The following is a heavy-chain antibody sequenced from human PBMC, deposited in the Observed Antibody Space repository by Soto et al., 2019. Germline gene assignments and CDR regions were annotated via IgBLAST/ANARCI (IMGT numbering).Heavy chain of an antibody. CDR2: NYYSGIT. Sequence: SETLSLTCTVSGGSISSRGYYWTWNRQHAGKGLEWIGYNYYSGITYYNPSLKSRVTISLDTSKNQFSLKLSSVTAADTAVYYCARGSSIAGLYYGMDVWGQGTTVTVSS. V-gene: IGHV4-31*03. CDR1: GGSISSRGYY. D-gene: IGHD6-6*01. CDR3: ARGSSIAGLYYGMDV. J-gene: IGHJ6*02.